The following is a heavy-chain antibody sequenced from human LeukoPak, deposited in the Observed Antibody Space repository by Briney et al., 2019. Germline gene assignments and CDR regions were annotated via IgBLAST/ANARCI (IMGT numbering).Heavy chain of an antibody. J-gene: IGHJ4*02. D-gene: IGHD2-8*01. CDR3: ARGGALSDY. CDR1: GFTFSSYA. Sequence: PGGSLRLSCAASGFTFSSYAMSWVRQAPGKGLEWVSAISGSGGSTYYADSVKGRFTISRDNAKNSLYLQMNSLRAEDTAVYYCARGGALSDYWGQGTLVTVSS. V-gene: IGHV3-23*01. CDR2: ISGSGGST.